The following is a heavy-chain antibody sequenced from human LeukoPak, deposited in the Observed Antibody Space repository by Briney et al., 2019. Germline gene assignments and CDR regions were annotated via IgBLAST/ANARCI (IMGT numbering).Heavy chain of an antibody. CDR1: GFTFSTYN. J-gene: IGHJ3*02. Sequence: GGSLRLSCAASGFTFSTYNMNWVRQAPGKGLEWVSYISSSSSTVYYADSVKGRFTISRDNAQNSLYLQMTSLRAEDSSVYYCARPTTVTTISADAFDIWGQGTMVTVSS. CDR3: ARPTTVTTISADAFDI. D-gene: IGHD4-17*01. V-gene: IGHV3-48*04. CDR2: ISSSSSTV.